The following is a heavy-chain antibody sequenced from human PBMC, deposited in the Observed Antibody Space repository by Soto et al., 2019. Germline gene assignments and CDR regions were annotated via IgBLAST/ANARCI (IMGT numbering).Heavy chain of an antibody. V-gene: IGHV4-30-2*01. Sequence: QLQLQESGSGLVKPSQTLSLTCAVSGGSISSGGYSWSWIRQPPGKGLEWIGYIYHSGSTYYNPSLKSRVTISVDRSKNQFSLKLSSVNAADTAVYYCAGRSASAHCFAPWGQGTLVTVSS. CDR1: GGSISSGGYS. J-gene: IGHJ5*02. D-gene: IGHD6-25*01. CDR2: IYHSGST. CDR3: AGRSASAHCFAP.